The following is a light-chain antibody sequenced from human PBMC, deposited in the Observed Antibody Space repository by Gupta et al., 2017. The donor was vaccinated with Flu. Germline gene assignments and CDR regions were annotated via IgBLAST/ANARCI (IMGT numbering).Light chain of an antibody. CDR3: QHYGSSPYT. Sequence: DIVLTQSPGTLSLSPGQRATLSCRASQSVDSSYLAWYQQRPGQAPRLLIYRASNWATDIPDRFSGSWSGTDFTLTISRLEPEDFAVYYCQHYGSSPYTFGQGTKLEIK. V-gene: IGKV3-20*01. CDR2: RAS. J-gene: IGKJ2*01. CDR1: QSVDSSY.